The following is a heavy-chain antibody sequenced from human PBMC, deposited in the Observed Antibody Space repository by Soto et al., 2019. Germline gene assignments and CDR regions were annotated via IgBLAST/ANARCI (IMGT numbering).Heavy chain of an antibody. Sequence: SETLSLTCTVSGGSVSSGSYYWSWIRQPPGKGLEWIGYIYYSGSTNYNPSLKSRVTISVDTSKNQFSLKLSSVTAADTAVYYCARDHPVGYSYGYINYGMDVWGQGTTVTVSS. V-gene: IGHV4-61*01. D-gene: IGHD5-18*01. CDR1: GGSVSSGSYY. J-gene: IGHJ6*02. CDR2: IYYSGST. CDR3: ARDHPVGYSYGYINYGMDV.